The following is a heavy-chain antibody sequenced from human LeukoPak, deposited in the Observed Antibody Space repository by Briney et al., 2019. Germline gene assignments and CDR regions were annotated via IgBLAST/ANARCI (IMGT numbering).Heavy chain of an antibody. CDR2: ISSSSSYI. Sequence: GSLRLSCAASGFTFSSYSMNWVRQAPGKGLEWVSSISSSSSYIYYADSVKGRFTISRDNAKNSLYLQMNSLRAEDTAVYYCARAEEIFEIYFDYWGQGTLVTVSS. J-gene: IGHJ4*02. CDR1: GFTFSSYS. D-gene: IGHD3-3*01. V-gene: IGHV3-21*01. CDR3: ARAEEIFEIYFDY.